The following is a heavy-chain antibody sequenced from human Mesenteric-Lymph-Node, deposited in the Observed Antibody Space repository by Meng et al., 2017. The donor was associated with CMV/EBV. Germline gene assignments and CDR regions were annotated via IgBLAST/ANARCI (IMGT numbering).Heavy chain of an antibody. J-gene: IGHJ4*02. D-gene: IGHD4-17*01. CDR2: INDGNGNT. CDR1: GYAFTTNGKA. CDR3: ARAINGDYVPFDY. Sequence: GYAFTTNGKAMHWVRQAPGQGLEWMGWINDGNGNTKYSQKFQGRVTITRDTSASTVYTNLSSLRSEDTAVYYCARAINGDYVPFDYWGQGTLVTVSS. V-gene: IGHV1-3*01.